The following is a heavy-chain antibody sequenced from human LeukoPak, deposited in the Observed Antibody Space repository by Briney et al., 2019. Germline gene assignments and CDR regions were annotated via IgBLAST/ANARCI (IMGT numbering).Heavy chain of an antibody. CDR2: ISTSSSYI. CDR1: GFTFSSYA. Sequence: PGGSLRLSCAASGFTFSSYAMSWVRQAPGKGLEWVSSISTSSSYIYYADSVKGRFTISRDNAKNSLYLQMNSLRAEDTAVYYCARDLLGTLVRGPIDYWGQGTLGTVSS. CDR3: ARDLLGTLVRGPIDY. J-gene: IGHJ4*02. D-gene: IGHD3-10*01. V-gene: IGHV3-21*01.